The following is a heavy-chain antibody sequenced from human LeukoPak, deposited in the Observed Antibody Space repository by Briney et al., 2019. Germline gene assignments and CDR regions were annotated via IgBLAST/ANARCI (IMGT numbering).Heavy chain of an antibody. Sequence: ASVKVSCKASGYTFTGYYMHWVRQAPGQGLELMGWINPNSGGTNYAQKFQGRVTMTRDTSISTAYMELSRLRSDDTAVYYCARLRTGSSWFDPWGQGTLVTVSS. J-gene: IGHJ5*02. D-gene: IGHD2-2*01. V-gene: IGHV1-2*02. CDR1: GYTFTGYY. CDR3: ARLRTGSSWFDP. CDR2: INPNSGGT.